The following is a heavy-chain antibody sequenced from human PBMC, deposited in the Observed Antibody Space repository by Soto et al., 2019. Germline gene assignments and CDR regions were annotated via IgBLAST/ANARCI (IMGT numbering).Heavy chain of an antibody. J-gene: IGHJ6*02. CDR1: GGSIRSGGYY. CDR3: ARDRLMATAGTARHYFGLDV. D-gene: IGHD5-18*01. CDR2: IYYSGNT. V-gene: IGHV4-31*03. Sequence: SETLSVTCTVSGGSIRSGGYYWSWVRQNPRRGLEWIGNIYYSGNTYYNPSLKSRLTISVDTSKNQFSLNLSSVTAADTAVYYCARDRLMATAGTARHYFGLDVWGQGTTVTVSS.